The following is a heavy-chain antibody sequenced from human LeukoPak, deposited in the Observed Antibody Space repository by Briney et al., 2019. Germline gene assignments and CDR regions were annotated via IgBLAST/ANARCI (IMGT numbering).Heavy chain of an antibody. D-gene: IGHD6-19*01. CDR1: GGTFSSYA. CDR2: IIPIFGTA. Sequence: SVRVSCKASGGTFSSYAISWVRQAPGQGLEWMGGIIPIFGTANYAQKFQGRVTITTDESTSTAYMELSSLRSEDTAVYYCARGVSSGWYLIGPFDAFDIWGQGTMVTVSS. J-gene: IGHJ3*02. V-gene: IGHV1-69*05. CDR3: ARGVSSGWYLIGPFDAFDI.